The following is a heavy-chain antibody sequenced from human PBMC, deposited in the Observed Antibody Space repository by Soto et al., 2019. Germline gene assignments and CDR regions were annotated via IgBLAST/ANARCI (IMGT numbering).Heavy chain of an antibody. V-gene: IGHV3-53*01. CDR2: LYDGGST. J-gene: IGHJ4*02. D-gene: IGHD1-26*01. CDR1: GFTVSCNN. CDR3: ARDRWEQYLDY. Sequence: EVQLVESGGGLIQPGGSLRLSCAVSGFTVSCNNMSWVRQAPGKGLEWVSVLYDGGSTYYADSVKGRFTISRDNSKNMLYLQMNSLRAEDTAVYYCARDRWEQYLDYWGQGALVTVSS.